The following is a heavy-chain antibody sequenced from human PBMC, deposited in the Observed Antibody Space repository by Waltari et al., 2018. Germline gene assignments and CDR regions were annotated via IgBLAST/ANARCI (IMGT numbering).Heavy chain of an antibody. CDR2: IRNKANSYAT. Sequence: EVQLVESGGGLVQPGGSLKLSCAASGFPFSGSTLHCVRQASGKGLEWVGRIRNKANSYATGYAVSVKGRFTISRDDSKNTAYLEMNSLKTEDTAVYYCSTMGETSGYWGQGTLVTVSS. D-gene: IGHD3-16*01. J-gene: IGHJ4*02. CDR3: STMGETSGY. V-gene: IGHV3-73*02. CDR1: GFPFSGST.